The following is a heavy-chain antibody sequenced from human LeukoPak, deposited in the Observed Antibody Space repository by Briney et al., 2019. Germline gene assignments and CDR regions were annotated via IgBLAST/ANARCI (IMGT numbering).Heavy chain of an antibody. J-gene: IGHJ4*02. CDR1: GYTFTSYA. CDR3: AREDFVEMATILSKIFDY. V-gene: IGHV7-4-1*02. D-gene: IGHD5-24*01. CDR2: INTNTGNP. Sequence: ASVKVSCKASGYTFTSYAMNWVRQAPGQGLEWMGWINTNTGNPTYAQGFTGRFVFSLDTSVSTAYLQISSLKAEDTAVYCCAREDFVEMATILSKIFDYWGQGTLVTVSS.